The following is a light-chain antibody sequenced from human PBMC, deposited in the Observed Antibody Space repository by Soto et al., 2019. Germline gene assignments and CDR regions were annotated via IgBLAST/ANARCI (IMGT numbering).Light chain of an antibody. V-gene: IGKV3-15*01. CDR2: GTS. Sequence: EIVMTQSPGTLSVSPGERATLSCRASQSVGSNVAWYQKKPGQAPRLLIYGTSTRDTGIPARFSGSGSGTEFALTNSSLQSEDFAVYYCQQFTVWHRTFGQGTKVEI. CDR3: QQFTVWHRT. CDR1: QSVGSN. J-gene: IGKJ1*01.